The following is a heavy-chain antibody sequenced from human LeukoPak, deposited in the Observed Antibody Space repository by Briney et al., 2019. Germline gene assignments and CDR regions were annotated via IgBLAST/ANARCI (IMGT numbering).Heavy chain of an antibody. D-gene: IGHD6-13*01. Sequence: GGSLRLSCAASGFTFSSYSMNWVRQAPGKGLEWVSSISSSSSYIYYANSVKGRFTISRDNAKNSLYLQMNSLRAEDTAVYYCARSFLSIAAAATDYWGQGTLVTVSS. V-gene: IGHV3-21*01. CDR3: ARSFLSIAAAATDY. J-gene: IGHJ4*02. CDR2: ISSSSSYI. CDR1: GFTFSSYS.